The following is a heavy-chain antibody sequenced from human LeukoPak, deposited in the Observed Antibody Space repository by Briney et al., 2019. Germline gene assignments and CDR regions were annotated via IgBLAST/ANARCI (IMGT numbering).Heavy chain of an antibody. V-gene: IGHV4-34*01. CDR2: INHSGST. CDR3: ARGGLIPHDYGDPFDY. Sequence: SETLSLTCAVYGGSFSGYYWSWVRQPPGKGLEWLGEINHSGSTNYNPSLKSRVTISVDTSKNQFSLKLSSVTAADTAVYYCARGGLIPHDYGDPFDYWGQGTLVTVSS. CDR1: GGSFSGYY. D-gene: IGHD4-17*01. J-gene: IGHJ4*02.